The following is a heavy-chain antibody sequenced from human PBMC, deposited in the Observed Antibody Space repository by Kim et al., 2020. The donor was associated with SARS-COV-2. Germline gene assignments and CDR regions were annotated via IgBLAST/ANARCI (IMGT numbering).Heavy chain of an antibody. Sequence: SQKFQGRVTITRDTSASTAYMELSSLRSEDMVVYYCARADRDWFLTPPNYWGQGTLVTVSS. D-gene: IGHD3-9*01. CDR3: ARADRDWFLTPPNY. J-gene: IGHJ4*02. V-gene: IGHV1-3*01.